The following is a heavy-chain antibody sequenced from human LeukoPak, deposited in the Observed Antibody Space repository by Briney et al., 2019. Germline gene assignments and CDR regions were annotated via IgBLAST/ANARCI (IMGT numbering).Heavy chain of an antibody. CDR3: ASSYSGSHPIFDY. D-gene: IGHD1-26*01. CDR2: IYTSGST. CDR1: GGSISSYS. J-gene: IGHJ4*02. V-gene: IGHV4-4*07. Sequence: SETLSLTCTVSGGSISSYSWSWIRQPAGKGLGWIWRIYTSGSTNYNPSLKSRVTMSVDTSKNQFSLTLSSVTAADTAVYYCASSYSGSHPIFDYWGQGTLVTVSS.